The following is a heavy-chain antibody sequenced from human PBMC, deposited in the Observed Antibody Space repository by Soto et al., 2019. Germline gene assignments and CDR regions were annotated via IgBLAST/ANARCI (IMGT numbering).Heavy chain of an antibody. CDR2: ISSSGSTI. CDR3: ARDLGYCSSTSCQATNWFDP. Sequence: GGSLRLSCAASGFTFSDYYMSWIRQAPGKGLEWVSYISSSGSTIYYADSVKGRFTISRDNAKNSLYLQMNSLRAEDTAVYYCARDLGYCSSTSCQATNWFDPWGQGTLVTVSS. J-gene: IGHJ5*02. CDR1: GFTFSDYY. D-gene: IGHD2-2*01. V-gene: IGHV3-11*01.